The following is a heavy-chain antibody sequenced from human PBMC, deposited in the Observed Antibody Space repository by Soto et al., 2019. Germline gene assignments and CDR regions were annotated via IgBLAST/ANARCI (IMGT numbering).Heavy chain of an antibody. CDR2: ISGSGTTI. J-gene: IGHJ4*02. CDR3: ARGPLYDSRGYHHPYYFDN. CDR1: GFTFSSHE. D-gene: IGHD3-22*01. V-gene: IGHV3-48*03. Sequence: GGSLRLSCAASGFTFSSHEMNWVRQAPGKGLEWVSYISGSGTTIHYADSVKGRFTISRDNAKKSLYLQMNSLRAGDTAVYYCARGPLYDSRGYHHPYYFDNWGQGTLVTVSS.